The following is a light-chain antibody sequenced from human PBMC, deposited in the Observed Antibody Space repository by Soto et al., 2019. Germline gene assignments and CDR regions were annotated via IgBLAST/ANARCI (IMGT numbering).Light chain of an antibody. CDR2: DVS. V-gene: IGLV2-14*01. Sequence: QSVLTQPASVSGSPGQSITISCTGTSSDVGGYNYVSWYQQHPGKAPKLMIYDVSNRPSGVSNRFSGSKSGNTASLTISGLLAEDEADYYCSSYTSSSTYVVFGGGTKVIVL. CDR1: SSDVGGYNY. J-gene: IGLJ2*01. CDR3: SSYTSSSTYVV.